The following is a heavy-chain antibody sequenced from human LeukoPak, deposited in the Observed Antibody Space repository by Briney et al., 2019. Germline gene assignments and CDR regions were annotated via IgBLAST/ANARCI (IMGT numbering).Heavy chain of an antibody. CDR3: AKDAQRGFDYSNSLEY. CDR2: LYSAGST. D-gene: IGHD4-11*01. V-gene: IGHV3-53*01. CDR1: GFTVNSNY. J-gene: IGHJ4*02. Sequence: PGGSLRLSCAASGFTVNSNYMSWVRQAPGKGLEWVSVLYSAGSTYYADSVKGRFTISRDNSKNTLYLQMNSLRADDTGVYYCAKDAQRGFDYSNSLEYWGQGTLVTVSS.